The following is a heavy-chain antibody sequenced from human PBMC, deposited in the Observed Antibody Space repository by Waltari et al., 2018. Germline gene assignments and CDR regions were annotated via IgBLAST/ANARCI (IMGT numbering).Heavy chain of an antibody. V-gene: IGHV3-72*01. CDR1: GFTFSDHY. CDR2: TRNKANSDTT. D-gene: IGHD3-9*01. J-gene: IGHJ3*02. Sequence: EVQLVESGGGLVQPGGSLRLSCAASGFTFSDHYMDWVRQAPGKGLEWVGRTRNKANSDTTEYAASVKGRFTISRDDSKNSLYLQMNSLKTEDTAVYYCARVGTLYDILTGYNHLGAFDIWGQGTMVTVSS. CDR3: ARVGTLYDILTGYNHLGAFDI.